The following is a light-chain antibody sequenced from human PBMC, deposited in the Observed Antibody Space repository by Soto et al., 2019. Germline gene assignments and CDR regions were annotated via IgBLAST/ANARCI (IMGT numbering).Light chain of an antibody. CDR3: QNYNSAPLT. V-gene: IGKV1-27*01. J-gene: IGKJ4*01. Sequence: DIQMTQSPSSLSASVGDRVTITCRASQGISHYLACYQQKPGKVPKLLIYATSTLQSGVPSRFSGSGSGTDFTLTISTLQPEDVATYFCQNYNSAPLTFGGGTKVEIK. CDR2: ATS. CDR1: QGISHY.